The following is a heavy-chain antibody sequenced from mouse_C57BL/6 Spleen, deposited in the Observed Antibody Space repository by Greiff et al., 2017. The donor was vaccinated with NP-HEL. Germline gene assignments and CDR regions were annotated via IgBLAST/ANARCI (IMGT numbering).Heavy chain of an antibody. CDR1: GYAFSSSW. D-gene: IGHD2-1*01. J-gene: IGHJ2*01. CDR3: SRSGGNYDFDY. V-gene: IGHV1-82*01. Sequence: VQLQQSGPELVKPGASVKISCKASGYAFSSSWMNWVKQRPGKGLEWIGRIYPGDGDTNDNGKFKGKATLTADKSSSPAYMQLSSRTSEDSAVYFWSRSGGNYDFDYWGQGTTLTVSS. CDR2: IYPGDGDT.